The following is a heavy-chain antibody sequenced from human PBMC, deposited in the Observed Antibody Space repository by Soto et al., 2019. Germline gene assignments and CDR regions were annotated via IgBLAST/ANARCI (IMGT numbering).Heavy chain of an antibody. CDR2: INSDGSST. CDR1: GFTFSSYW. V-gene: IGHV3-74*01. Sequence: GGSLRLSCAASGFTFSSYWMHWVRQAPGKGLVWVSRINSDGSSTSYADSVKGRFTISRDNAKNTLYLQMNSLRAEDTAVYYCARERVDYYYGMDVWGQGTTVTAP. J-gene: IGHJ6*02. CDR3: ARERVDYYYGMDV.